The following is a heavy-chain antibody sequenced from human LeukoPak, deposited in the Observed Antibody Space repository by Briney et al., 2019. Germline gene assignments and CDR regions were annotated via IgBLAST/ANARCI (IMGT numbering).Heavy chain of an antibody. CDR2: ISGSGGST. V-gene: IGHV3-23*01. J-gene: IGHJ5*02. CDR1: GFTFSSYG. D-gene: IGHD3-22*01. Sequence: GGSLRLSCAASGFTFSSYGMSWVRQAPGKGLEWVSAISGSGGSTYHADSVKGRFTISRDNSKNTLNLQMNSLRAEDTAVYYCARDLGQYYDTSDNWFDPWGQGTLVTVSS. CDR3: ARDLGQYYDTSDNWFDP.